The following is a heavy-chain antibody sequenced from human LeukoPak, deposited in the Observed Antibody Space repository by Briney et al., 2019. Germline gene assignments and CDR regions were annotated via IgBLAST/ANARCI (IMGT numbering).Heavy chain of an antibody. CDR3: AKPGSSRGIAGRRPTKYYFDY. J-gene: IGHJ4*02. V-gene: IGHV3-11*04. CDR2: ISSSGSNI. Sequence: GGSLRLSCAAAGFTFSDYYMSWIRQAPGKGLEWDSYISSSGSNIYYADSVKGRFTISRDNANTSLYSQMKSLRAEDTAVYYCAKPGSSRGIAGRRPTKYYFDYCGQGTLVTVSS. D-gene: IGHD6-6*01. CDR1: GFTFSDYY.